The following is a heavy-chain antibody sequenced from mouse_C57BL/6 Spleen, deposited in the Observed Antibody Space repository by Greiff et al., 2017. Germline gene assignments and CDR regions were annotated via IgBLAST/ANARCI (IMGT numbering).Heavy chain of an antibody. Sequence: EVQRVESGGGLVKPGGSLKLSCAASGFTFSSYTMSWVRQTPEKRLEWVATISGGGGNTYYPDSVKGRFTISRDNAKNTLYLQMSSLRSEDTALYYCARWDVGFAYWGQGTLVTVSA. J-gene: IGHJ3*01. D-gene: IGHD4-1*01. CDR2: ISGGGGNT. CDR3: ARWDVGFAY. CDR1: GFTFSSYT. V-gene: IGHV5-9*01.